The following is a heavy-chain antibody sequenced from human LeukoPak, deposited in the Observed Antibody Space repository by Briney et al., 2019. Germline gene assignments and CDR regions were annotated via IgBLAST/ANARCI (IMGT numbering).Heavy chain of an antibody. CDR2: IYYNGNT. J-gene: IGHJ4*02. CDR3: ARLEGVAAAGTGFDY. CDR1: GGSISTDNCY. Sequence: SETLSLTCTVSGGSISTDNCYWGWIRQPPGKGLEWIGSIYYNGNTYYNPSLKSRVTISVDTSKNQFSLKLSSVTAADTAVYYCARLEGVAAAGTGFDYWGQGTLVTVSS. V-gene: IGHV4-39*07. D-gene: IGHD6-13*01.